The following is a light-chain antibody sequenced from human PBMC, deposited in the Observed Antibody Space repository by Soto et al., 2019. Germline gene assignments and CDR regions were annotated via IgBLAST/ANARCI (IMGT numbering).Light chain of an antibody. CDR3: QQYNGSRWT. Sequence: DIQMTQSPSTLSASLGDRVTITCRASQSISNWLAWYQQKPGKAPKMLIYKTSSLESGVPSRFRGSGSGTEFTLTISSLQPDDFATYYCQQYNGSRWTFGQGTKVDIK. V-gene: IGKV1-5*03. CDR1: QSISNW. CDR2: KTS. J-gene: IGKJ1*01.